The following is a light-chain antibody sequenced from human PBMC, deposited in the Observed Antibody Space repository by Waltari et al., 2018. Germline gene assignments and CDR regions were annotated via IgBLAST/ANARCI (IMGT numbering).Light chain of an antibody. CDR1: SGHSSYA. CDR2: LNSDGSH. V-gene: IGLV4-69*01. J-gene: IGLJ2*01. Sequence: QPVVTQSPSASASLGASVKLTCTLSSGHSSYAIAWPQQRQGKAPRYLMRLNSDGSHSKGDGIPDRFSGSSSGAERYLTISNLQSEDEADYYCQTWDTGIWVFGGGTRLTVL. CDR3: QTWDTGIWV.